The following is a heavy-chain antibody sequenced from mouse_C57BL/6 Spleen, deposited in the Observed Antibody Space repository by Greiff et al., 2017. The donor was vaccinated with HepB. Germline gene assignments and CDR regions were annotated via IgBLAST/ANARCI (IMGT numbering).Heavy chain of an antibody. CDR3: VRDLGYSATVVEDGYAMEY. CDR1: GFTFNTYA. Sequence: EVQLVESGGGLVQPKGSLKLSCAASGFTFNTYAMHWVRQAPGKGLEWVARIRSKSSNYATYYADSVKDRFTISRDDSQSMLYLQMNNLKTEDTAIYDCVRDLGYSATVVEDGYAMEYWGQGTSFAVSS. J-gene: IGHJ4*01. D-gene: IGHD1-1*01. V-gene: IGHV10-3*01. CDR2: IRSKSSNYAT.